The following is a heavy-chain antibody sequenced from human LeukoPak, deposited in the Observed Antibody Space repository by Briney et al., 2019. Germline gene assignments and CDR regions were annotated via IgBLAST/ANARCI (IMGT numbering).Heavy chain of an antibody. CDR3: ARGIWYYGSGSYLDY. CDR2: IYYSGST. D-gene: IGHD3-10*01. J-gene: IGHJ4*02. CDR1: GGSISSGSYY. V-gene: IGHV4-31*03. Sequence: SQTLSLTCTVSGGSISSGSYYWSRIRQHPGEGLEWIGHIYYSGSTYYNPSLKNRVIISADTSKKQFSLNLSSVTAADTAVYYCARGIWYYGSGSYLDYWGQGTLVTVSS.